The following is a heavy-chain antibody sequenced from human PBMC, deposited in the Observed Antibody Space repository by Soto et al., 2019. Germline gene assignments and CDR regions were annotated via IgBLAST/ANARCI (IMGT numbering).Heavy chain of an antibody. V-gene: IGHV1-69*13. Sequence: SXKVSYMASGGTXNSYAIGLVRQAPGQGLEWIGGISPIFCTANYAQKFQGRVTITADEYASTAYMELSSLRSEDRAVYYCARGLYSSGWLDYWGQGTLVTVSS. J-gene: IGHJ4*02. CDR3: ARGLYSSGWLDY. CDR1: GGTXNSYA. D-gene: IGHD6-13*01. CDR2: ISPIFCTA.